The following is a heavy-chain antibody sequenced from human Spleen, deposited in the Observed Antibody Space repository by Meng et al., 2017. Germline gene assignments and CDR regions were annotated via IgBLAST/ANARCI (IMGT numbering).Heavy chain of an antibody. CDR2: IYYSGST. CDR1: GGSISSGIYY. CDR3: ARDRGSYYGGWFDP. D-gene: IGHD1-26*01. V-gene: IGHV4-31*02. J-gene: IGHJ5*02. Sequence: SCTVSGGSISSGIYYWSWIRQHPGKGLEWIGYIYYSGSTYYNPSLKSRVTISVDTSKNQFSLKLSSVTAADTAVYYCARDRGSYYGGWFDPWGQGTLVTVSS.